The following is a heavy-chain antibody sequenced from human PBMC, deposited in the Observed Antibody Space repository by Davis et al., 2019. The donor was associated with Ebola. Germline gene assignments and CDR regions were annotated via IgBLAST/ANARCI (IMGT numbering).Heavy chain of an antibody. Sequence: GESLKISCAASGFTFSDHYMDWARQAPGKGLEWVAVISYDGGNKYYADSVKGRFTISRDNSKNTLYLQMNSLRAEDTAVYYCARESEQGFDYWGQGTLVTVSS. CDR2: ISYDGGNK. CDR1: GFTFSDHY. D-gene: IGHD6-13*01. V-gene: IGHV3-30-3*01. J-gene: IGHJ4*02. CDR3: ARESEQGFDY.